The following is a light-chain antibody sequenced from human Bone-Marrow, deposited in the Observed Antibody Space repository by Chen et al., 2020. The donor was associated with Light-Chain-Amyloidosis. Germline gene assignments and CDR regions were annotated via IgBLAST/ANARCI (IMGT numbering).Light chain of an antibody. CDR3: SSYTITNTLV. J-gene: IGLJ1*01. CDR2: EVT. V-gene: IGLV2-14*01. CDR1: SSDVGGDNH. Sequence: QSALTQPASVSGSPGQSITISCPGTSSDVGGDNHGSWYQQHPDKAPKHMIYEVTNRPSWVPDRVSGAKSDNTASLTISGLQTEDEADDFCSSYTITNTLVFGNGTRVPVL.